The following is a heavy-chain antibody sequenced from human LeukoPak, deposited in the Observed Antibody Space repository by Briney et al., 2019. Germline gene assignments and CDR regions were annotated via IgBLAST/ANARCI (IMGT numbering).Heavy chain of an antibody. CDR2: IYYSGST. V-gene: IGHV4-59*08. CDR3: ARHRGQLWGHYYYYGMDV. D-gene: IGHD5-18*01. CDR1: GGSISSYY. Sequence: PSETLSLTCTVSGGSISSYYWSWIRQPPGKGLEWIGYIYYSGSTNYNPSLKSRVTISVDTSKNQFSLKLSSVTAADTAVYYCARHRGQLWGHYYYYGMDVWGQGTTVTVSS. J-gene: IGHJ6*02.